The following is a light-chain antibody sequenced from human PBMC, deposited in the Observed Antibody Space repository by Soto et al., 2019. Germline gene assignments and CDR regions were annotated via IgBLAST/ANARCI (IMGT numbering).Light chain of an antibody. CDR3: QQRSNWPR. Sequence: EIVMTQSPATLSVSPGERATLSCRASQSISSNLAWYQQKPGQAPRLLMFRTSSRATGFPARFSGSGSGTEFNLTISSLEPEDFAVYYCQQRSNWPRFGPGTKVDIK. CDR2: RTS. V-gene: IGKV3-15*01. J-gene: IGKJ3*01. CDR1: QSISSN.